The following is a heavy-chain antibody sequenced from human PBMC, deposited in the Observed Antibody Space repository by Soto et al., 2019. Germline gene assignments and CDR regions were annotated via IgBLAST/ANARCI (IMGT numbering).Heavy chain of an antibody. CDR2: ISRDGDSM. CDR3: ARPNGESIHYYHGMDV. Sequence: QVQLVESGGGLVKPGGSLRLSCAASGFTFSDYYMAWIRQAPGKGLEYVLHISRDGDSMYYADSVKGRFTISRDNAKNSLSLQMNSLRAEDTAVYYCARPNGESIHYYHGMDVWGQGTTVTVSS. CDR1: GFTFSDYY. V-gene: IGHV3-11*01. J-gene: IGHJ6*02. D-gene: IGHD3-10*01.